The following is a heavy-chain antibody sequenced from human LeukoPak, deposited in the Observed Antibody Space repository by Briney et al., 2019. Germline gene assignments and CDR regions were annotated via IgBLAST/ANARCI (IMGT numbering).Heavy chain of an antibody. V-gene: IGHV3-21*01. CDR3: ASWECFDY. CDR1: GFTFSSNS. D-gene: IGHD1-26*01. J-gene: IGHJ4*02. Sequence: WGSLSLSCAASGFTFSSNSMNWVCPGPGKGLEWVSSISSSSNYICYADSVKGRFTISSDNDKNSLYLQMNSLRAEDTAVYYCASWECFDYWGQGTMVTVSS. CDR2: ISSSSNYI.